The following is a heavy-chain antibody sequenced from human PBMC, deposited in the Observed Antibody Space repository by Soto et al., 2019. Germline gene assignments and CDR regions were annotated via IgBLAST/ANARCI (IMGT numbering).Heavy chain of an antibody. CDR2: IIPILGIA. V-gene: IGHV1-69*02. CDR1: GGTFSSYT. Sequence: QVQLVQSGAEVKKPGSSVKVSCKASGGTFSSYTISWVRQAPGQGLEWMGRIIPILGIANYAQKFQGRVTITADKSTSTAYMELSSLRSEDTAVYYCARGELDVEIVAAFDYWGQGTLVTVSS. D-gene: IGHD5-12*01. CDR3: ARGELDVEIVAAFDY. J-gene: IGHJ4*02.